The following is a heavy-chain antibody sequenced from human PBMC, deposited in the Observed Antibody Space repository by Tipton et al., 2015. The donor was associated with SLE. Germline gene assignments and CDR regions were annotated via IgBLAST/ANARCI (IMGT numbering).Heavy chain of an antibody. CDR3: ARDRNPRDFDY. J-gene: IGHJ4*02. CDR2: IYHSGST. D-gene: IGHD1-14*01. V-gene: IGHV4-38-2*02. CDR1: GYSISSGYY. Sequence: TLSLTCAVSGYSISSGYYWGWSRQPPGKGLEWIGSIYHSGSTYYNPSLKSRVTISVDTSKNQFSLKLSSVTAADTAVYYCARDRNPRDFDYWGQGTLVTVSS.